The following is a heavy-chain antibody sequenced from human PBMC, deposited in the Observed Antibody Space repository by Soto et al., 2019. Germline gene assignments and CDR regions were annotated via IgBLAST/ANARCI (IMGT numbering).Heavy chain of an antibody. Sequence: QVQLVESGGGVVQPGRSLRLSCAASGFTFSSYGMHWVRQAPGKGLEWVAVIWYDGSNKDYADSVKGRLTISRDNSKNTLYLQMNILRSEDTAVYYCARWLVPAASVWYYYYYGMDVWGQGTTVTVSS. J-gene: IGHJ6*02. V-gene: IGHV3-33*01. D-gene: IGHD2-2*01. CDR3: ARWLVPAASVWYYYYYGMDV. CDR2: IWYDGSNK. CDR1: GFTFSSYG.